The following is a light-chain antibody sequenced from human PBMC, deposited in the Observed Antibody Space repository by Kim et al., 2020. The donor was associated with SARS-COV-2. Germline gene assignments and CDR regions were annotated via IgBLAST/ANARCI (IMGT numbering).Light chain of an antibody. CDR3: SAWDRSLHAWV. Sequence: QTATLPGTGNNDNVGFLGTAWLQQHQVHPPKLISYRNLSRPSGISERLSASRSGISASLTITGLQPEDEADYYCSAWDRSLHAWVFGRGTQLTVL. J-gene: IGLJ3*02. CDR1: NDNVGFLG. CDR2: RNL. V-gene: IGLV10-54*01.